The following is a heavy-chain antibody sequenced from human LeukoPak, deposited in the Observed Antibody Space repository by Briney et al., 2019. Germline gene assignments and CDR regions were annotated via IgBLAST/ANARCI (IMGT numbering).Heavy chain of an antibody. J-gene: IGHJ4*02. Sequence: PGGSLRLPCAASGFTFSSYWMHWVRQAPGKGLVWVSRINSDGSSTSYADSVKGRFTISRDNAKNTLYLQMHSLRAEDTAVYYCARGTYYYDSSPDYFDYWGQGTLVTVSS. V-gene: IGHV3-74*01. CDR3: ARGTYYYDSSPDYFDY. CDR1: GFTFSSYW. CDR2: INSDGSST. D-gene: IGHD3-22*01.